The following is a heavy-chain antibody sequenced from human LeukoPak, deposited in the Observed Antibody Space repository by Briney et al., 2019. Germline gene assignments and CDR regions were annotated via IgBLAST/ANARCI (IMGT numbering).Heavy chain of an antibody. CDR3: AGADSSGYYWGY. V-gene: IGHV4-34*01. D-gene: IGHD3-22*01. J-gene: IGHJ4*02. CDR2: INHSGST. CDR1: GGSFSGYY. Sequence: PSETLSLTCAVYGGSFSGYYWSWIRQPPGKGLEWIGEINHSGSTNYNPSLKSRVTISVDTSKNQFSLKLGSVTAADTAVYYCAGADSSGYYWGYWGQGTLVTVSS.